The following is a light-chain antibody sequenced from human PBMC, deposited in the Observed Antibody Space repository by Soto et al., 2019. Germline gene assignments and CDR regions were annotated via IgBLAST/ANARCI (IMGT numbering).Light chain of an antibody. V-gene: IGLV2-8*01. CDR1: SSDVGGYNY. CDR3: AAWDDSLSGPYV. Sequence: QSALTQPPSASGSPGQSVTISCTGASSDVGGYNYVSWYQQHPGKAPKLMIYEVSKRPSGVPDRFSGSKSGTSASLAISGLRSEDEADYYCAAWDDSLSGPYVFGTGTKVTVL. J-gene: IGLJ1*01. CDR2: EVS.